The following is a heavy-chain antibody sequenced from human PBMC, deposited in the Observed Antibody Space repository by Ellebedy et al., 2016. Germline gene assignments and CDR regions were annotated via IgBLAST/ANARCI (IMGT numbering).Heavy chain of an antibody. CDR2: IVNSGRET. D-gene: IGHD3-3*01. CDR1: GFTFNIAG. CDR3: TRDGSEWSRDV. V-gene: IGHV3-21*06. J-gene: IGHJ4*02. Sequence: GGSLRLXXAASGFTFNIAGMTWVRQAPGKGLEWVATIVNSGRETYYADPLRGRFTISRDNAMNSVYLQMDSLTVEDTAVYYCTRDGSEWSRDVWGQGTLVTVSS.